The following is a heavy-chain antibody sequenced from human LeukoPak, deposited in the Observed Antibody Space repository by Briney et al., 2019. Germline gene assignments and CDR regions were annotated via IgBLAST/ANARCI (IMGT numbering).Heavy chain of an antibody. D-gene: IGHD6-19*01. CDR1: GRTLSQFS. CDR2: SDPKDKT. V-gene: IGHV1-24*01. CDR3: AIRRLAVASAPFDH. Sequence: ASVKVSCKVSGRTLSQFSLQWVRQVPGKGLEWMGGSDPKDKTFYAQNFQGRVTLTEVTSTDTAYMELSSLIFEDSALYYCAIRRLAVASAPFDHWGQGTLATVSS. J-gene: IGHJ5*02.